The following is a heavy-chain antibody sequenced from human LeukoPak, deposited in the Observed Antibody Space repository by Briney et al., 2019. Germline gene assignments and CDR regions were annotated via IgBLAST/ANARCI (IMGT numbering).Heavy chain of an antibody. CDR3: ARAPGIAVSGTPGAFDI. J-gene: IGHJ3*02. Sequence: GGSLRLSCAASAFTFSTYGMHWVRQAPGKGLEWVALIWYDGSNQYYADSVKGRFTISRDNSKNTLYLQMNSLRADDTAVYYCARAPGIAVSGTPGAFDIWGQGTMVTVSS. V-gene: IGHV3-33*01. CDR1: AFTFSTYG. CDR2: IWYDGSNQ. D-gene: IGHD6-13*01.